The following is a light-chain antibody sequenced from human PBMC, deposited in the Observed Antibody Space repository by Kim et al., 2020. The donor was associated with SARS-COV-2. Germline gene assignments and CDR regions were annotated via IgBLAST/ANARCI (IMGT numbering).Light chain of an antibody. J-gene: IGLJ3*02. CDR2: AVS. Sequence: GQSITISGTGTSSDVGGYNFVSWYQQHPGKAPKLMIYAVSKRPSGVSDRFSGSKSGNTASLTIYGLHAEDEADYYCTSYTSSIAWVFGGGTQLTVL. CDR1: SSDVGGYNF. CDR3: TSYTSSIAWV. V-gene: IGLV2-14*04.